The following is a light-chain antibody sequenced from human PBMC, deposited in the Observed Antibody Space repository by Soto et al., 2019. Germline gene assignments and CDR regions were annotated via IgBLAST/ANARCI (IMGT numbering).Light chain of an antibody. Sequence: EIVLTQSPDTLSLSPGEKATLSCRASQSVSSTYLAWYQQKPGQAPSLLIYDASSRATGIPDRFSGSGSGTDFTLTVNRLEPEDFAVYYCQQYGLSPYTFGQGTRLEIK. J-gene: IGKJ2*01. CDR1: QSVSSTY. CDR2: DAS. V-gene: IGKV3-20*01. CDR3: QQYGLSPYT.